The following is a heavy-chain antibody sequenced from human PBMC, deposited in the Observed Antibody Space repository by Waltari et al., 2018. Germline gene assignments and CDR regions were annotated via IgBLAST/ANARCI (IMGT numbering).Heavy chain of an antibody. CDR2: INHSGST. Sequence: QVQLQQWGAGLLKPSETLSLPCAVYGGYFRGYFWIWIRQPPGKGLEWIGEINHSGSTNYNPSLKSRVTISVDTSKNQFSLKLSSVTAADTAVYYCARVITIFGVVRLYYYYYMDVWGKGTTVTVSS. CDR1: GGYFRGYF. J-gene: IGHJ6*03. V-gene: IGHV4-34*01. CDR3: ARVITIFGVVRLYYYYYMDV. D-gene: IGHD3-3*01.